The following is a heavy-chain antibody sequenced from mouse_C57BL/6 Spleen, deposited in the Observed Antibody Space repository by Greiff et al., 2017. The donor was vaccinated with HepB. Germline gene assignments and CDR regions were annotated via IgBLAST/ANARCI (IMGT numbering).Heavy chain of an antibody. Sequence: EVMLVESGGDLVKPGGSLKLSCAASGFTFSSYGMSWVRQTPDKRLEWVATISSGGSYTYYPDSVKGRFTISRDNAKNTLYLQMSSLKSEDTAMYYCARQRGTAQATFDYWGQGTTLTVSS. V-gene: IGHV5-6*01. CDR3: ARQRGTAQATFDY. CDR2: ISSGGSYT. J-gene: IGHJ2*01. CDR1: GFTFSSYG. D-gene: IGHD3-2*02.